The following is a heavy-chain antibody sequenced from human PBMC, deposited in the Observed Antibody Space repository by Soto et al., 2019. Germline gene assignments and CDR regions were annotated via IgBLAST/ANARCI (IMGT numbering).Heavy chain of an antibody. CDR3: AKLNSHQPYQLGNPGWFGT. J-gene: IGHJ5*01. CDR1: ADSIRDGGYY. Sequence: SETLSLTCSVFADSIRDGGYYWSWIRQLPGKGLEWLGYIYYTGTTYYNPSLKSRLTMSVDMSKSQFSLKLTSLTAADTAPYYWAKLNSHQPYQLGNPGWFGTWGRGILVTAS. CDR2: IYYTGTT. V-gene: IGHV4-31*03. D-gene: IGHD2-2*01.